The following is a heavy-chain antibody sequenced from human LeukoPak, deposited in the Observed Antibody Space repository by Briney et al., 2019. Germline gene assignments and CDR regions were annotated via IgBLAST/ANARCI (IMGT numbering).Heavy chain of an antibody. D-gene: IGHD6-13*01. J-gene: IGHJ4*02. CDR3: ARVGVSSSLYY. V-gene: IGHV3-48*01. CDR2: ISSSSSTI. Sequence: TGRSLRLSCAASGFTFSSYSMNWVRQAPGKGLEWVSHISSSSSTIYYADSVKGRFTISRDNAKNSLYLQMNSLRAEDTAVYYCARVGVSSSLYYWGQGTLVTVSS. CDR1: GFTFSSYS.